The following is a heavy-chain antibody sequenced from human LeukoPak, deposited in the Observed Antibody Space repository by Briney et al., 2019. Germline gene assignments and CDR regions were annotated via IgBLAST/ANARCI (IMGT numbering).Heavy chain of an antibody. J-gene: IGHJ4*02. CDR3: ASRDKSCSGGVCYPIDF. CDR1: GFTISSYW. Sequence: GGSLRLSCAASGFTISSYWMHWVRQAPGKGLVWVSRINRDGSSTSYADSVKGRFAISRDSAKNTLYLQMNSLRAEDTAVYYCASRDKSCSGGVCYPIDFWGQGTLVTVSS. V-gene: IGHV3-74*01. D-gene: IGHD2-15*01. CDR2: INRDGSST.